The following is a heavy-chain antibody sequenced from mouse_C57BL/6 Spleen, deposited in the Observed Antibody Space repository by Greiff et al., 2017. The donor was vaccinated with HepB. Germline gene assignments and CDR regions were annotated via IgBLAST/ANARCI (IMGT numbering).Heavy chain of an antibody. J-gene: IGHJ2*01. V-gene: IGHV1-53*01. CDR3: ARWPGNYFDY. CDR1: GYTFTSYW. Sequence: QVHVKQPGTELVKPGASVKLSCKASGYTFTSYWMHWVKQRPGQGLEWIGNINPSNGGTNYNEKFKSKATLTVDKSSGTAYMQLSSLTSEDSAVYYCARWPGNYFDYWGQGTTLTVSS. CDR2: INPSNGGT.